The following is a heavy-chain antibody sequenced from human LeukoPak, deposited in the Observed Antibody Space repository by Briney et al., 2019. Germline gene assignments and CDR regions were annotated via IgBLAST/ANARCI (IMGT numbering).Heavy chain of an antibody. J-gene: IGHJ3*02. D-gene: IGHD3-10*01. CDR3: ARDPSARVRGMTSDPFDI. Sequence: SGGSLRLSCAASGFSFSGYSFNWVRQAPGKGLEWVSSISSTSSYKEYADSVVGRFTISRDNAENSLFLQMHDLRVEDTAVYYCARDPSARVRGMTSDPFDIWGQGTMVTVSA. CDR2: ISSTSSYK. CDR1: GFSFSGYS. V-gene: IGHV3-21*01.